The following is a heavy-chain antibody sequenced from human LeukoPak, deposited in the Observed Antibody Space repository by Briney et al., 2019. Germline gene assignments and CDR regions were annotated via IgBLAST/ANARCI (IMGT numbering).Heavy chain of an antibody. V-gene: IGHV3-30-3*01. CDR2: ISYDGSNR. CDR3: ARQIYPLYYFDY. J-gene: IGHJ4*02. CDR1: GFTFSGYA. Sequence: GGSLRLSCAASGFTFSGYAIHWVRQAPGKGLEGVAVISYDGSNRYYADSVKGRFTISRDNSRNTLYLQMNSLRPEDTAVYYCARQIYPLYYFDYRGQGTLVTVSS. D-gene: IGHD2-2*02.